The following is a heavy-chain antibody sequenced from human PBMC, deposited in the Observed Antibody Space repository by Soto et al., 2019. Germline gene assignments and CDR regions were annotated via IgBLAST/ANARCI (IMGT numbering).Heavy chain of an antibody. CDR2: ISDNGGTT. D-gene: IGHD2-15*01. CDR1: GFTFSSYA. J-gene: IGHJ1*01. V-gene: IGHV3-23*01. CDR3: ANPFRGYCSGGSCYSAYFQH. Sequence: PGGSLRLSCAASGFTFSSYAMHWVRQAPGKGLEWVSSISDNGGTTYYADSVKGRFTISRDNSKNTLYLQMNSLRAEDTAVYYCANPFRGYCSGGSCYSAYFQHWGQGTLVTVSS.